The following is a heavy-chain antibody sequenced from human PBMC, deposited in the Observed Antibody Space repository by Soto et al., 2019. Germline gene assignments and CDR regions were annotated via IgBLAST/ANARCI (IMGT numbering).Heavy chain of an antibody. J-gene: IGHJ6*02. CDR2: IIPIFGTA. Sequence: QVQLVQSGAEVKKPGSSVKVSCKASGGTFSSYAISWVRQAPGQGLEWMGGIIPIFGTADYAQKFQGRVTITADESTSTAYMEQSSLRYEDTVVYYCASHSGSSPEGRYYCGMDVWGQGTTVTVSS. CDR3: ASHSGSSPEGRYYCGMDV. D-gene: IGHD1-26*01. CDR1: GGTFSSYA. V-gene: IGHV1-69*12.